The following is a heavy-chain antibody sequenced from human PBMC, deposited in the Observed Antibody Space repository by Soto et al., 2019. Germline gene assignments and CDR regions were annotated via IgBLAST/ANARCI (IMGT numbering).Heavy chain of an antibody. V-gene: IGHV1-18*01. D-gene: IGHD2-15*01. J-gene: IGHJ5*02. Sequence: QVQLVQSGAEVKKPGASVKVSCKASGYTFTTHGISWVRQAPGQGLEWMGGVSGDNGNTNYAQSLQGRVTMTTDTSTNTANMELRNLRSDDTAVYYCARDLGYCRSGTCYREWFDPWGQGTLVTVSS. CDR1: GYTFTTHG. CDR3: ARDLGYCRSGTCYREWFDP. CDR2: VSGDNGNT.